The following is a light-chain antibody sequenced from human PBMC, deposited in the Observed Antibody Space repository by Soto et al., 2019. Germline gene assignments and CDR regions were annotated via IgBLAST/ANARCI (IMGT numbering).Light chain of an antibody. J-gene: IGKJ4*01. CDR2: GAS. CDR1: QSVRSSY. CDR3: QQYGSSPLT. V-gene: IGKV3-20*01. Sequence: EIVLTQYPGTLSLSPGERATLSCRASQSVRSSYLAWYQQKPGQAPRLLIYGASSRATGIPDRFSASGSGTDFTLTISRLEPEDFAVYYCQQYGSSPLTFGGGTKVEIK.